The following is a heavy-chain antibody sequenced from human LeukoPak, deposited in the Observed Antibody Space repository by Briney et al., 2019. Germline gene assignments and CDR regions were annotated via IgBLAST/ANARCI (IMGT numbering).Heavy chain of an antibody. CDR2: ISYDGSNK. CDR3: ERDLYPGY. J-gene: IGHJ4*02. V-gene: IGHV3-30*03. CDR1: GFTFSSYG. D-gene: IGHD3-16*01. Sequence: GGSLRLSCAASGFTFSSYGMHWVRQAPGKGLEWVAVISYDGSNKYYADSVKGRFTISRDNSKNTLYLQMNSLRAEDTGVYYCERDLYPGYWGQGTLVTVSS.